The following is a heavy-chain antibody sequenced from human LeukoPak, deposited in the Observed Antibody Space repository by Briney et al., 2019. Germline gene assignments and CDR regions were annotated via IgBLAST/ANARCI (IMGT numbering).Heavy chain of an antibody. V-gene: IGHV3-7*01. CDR2: IKEDGSDK. D-gene: IGHD3-10*01. J-gene: IGHJ4*02. CDR3: ARDPGTGFDY. CDR1: GFIFRKFW. Sequence: PGGSLRLSCVASGFIFRKFWTSWVRQAPGKGLEWVANIKEDGSDKYYVDSVKGRFTISRDNAKNSLYLQMNSLRAEDTAMYYRARDPGTGFDYWGQGTLVTVSS.